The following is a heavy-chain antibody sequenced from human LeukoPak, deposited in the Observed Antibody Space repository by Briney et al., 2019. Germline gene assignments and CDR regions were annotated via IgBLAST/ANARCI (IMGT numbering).Heavy chain of an antibody. D-gene: IGHD1-26*01. CDR3: ARGTSGRYFIFDD. J-gene: IGHJ4*02. CDR2: IYYSGYT. CDR1: GGSISNYY. V-gene: IGHV4-59*08. Sequence: SESLSLTCTVSGGSISNYYWSWIRRPPGKGLEWIGYIYYSGYTNYNPSLKSRVTISVDTSKNQFSLKLSSVTAADTAIYYCARGTSGRYFIFDDWGQGTLVTVSS.